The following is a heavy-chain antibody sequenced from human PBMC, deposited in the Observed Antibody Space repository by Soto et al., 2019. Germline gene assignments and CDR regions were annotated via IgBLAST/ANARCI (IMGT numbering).Heavy chain of an antibody. CDR2: VNPIVSMS. V-gene: IGHV1-69*02. Sequence: SSVKRSRKSAVYSLSVDSGDCWLQAPGLGLEWMGRVNPIVSMSNYAQKFQGRVTMTADKSTSTAYMEISSLRYEDTAIFYCASSYGSGYRAFEYWGKGALVPVSS. D-gene: IGHD3-10*01. CDR1: VYSLSVDS. CDR3: ASSYGSGYRAFEY. J-gene: IGHJ4*02.